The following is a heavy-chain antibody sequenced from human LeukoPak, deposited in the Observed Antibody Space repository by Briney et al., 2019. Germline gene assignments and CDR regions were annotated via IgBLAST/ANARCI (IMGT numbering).Heavy chain of an antibody. CDR2: LNPNSGGT. V-gene: IGHV1-2*02. Sequence: ASVKVSCKASGYTFGGYYVHWVRQAPGQGLEWMGWLNPNSGGTNYPQKFQGSVTMTRDTSINTAYMELSRLRSDDTAMYYCARAYGSGTNYKDYFDEWGQGTLVTVSS. J-gene: IGHJ4*02. CDR3: ARAYGSGTNYKDYFDE. D-gene: IGHD3-10*01. CDR1: GYTFGGYY.